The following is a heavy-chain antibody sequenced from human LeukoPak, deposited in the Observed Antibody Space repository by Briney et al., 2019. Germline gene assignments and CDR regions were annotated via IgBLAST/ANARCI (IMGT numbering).Heavy chain of an antibody. Sequence: GGSLRLSCAASGFTLSSYAMSWVRQAPGKGLEWVSAISGSGGSTYYADSVKGRFTISRDNSKNTLYLQMNSLRAEDTAVYYCAKDCRGKWLSPNPFDYWGQGTLVTVSS. D-gene: IGHD3-22*01. CDR3: AKDCRGKWLSPNPFDY. V-gene: IGHV3-23*01. CDR2: ISGSGGST. J-gene: IGHJ4*02. CDR1: GFTLSSYA.